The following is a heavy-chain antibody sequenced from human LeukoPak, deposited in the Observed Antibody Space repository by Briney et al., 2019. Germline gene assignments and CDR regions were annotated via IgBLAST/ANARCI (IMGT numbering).Heavy chain of an antibody. CDR2: IIPIFGTA. CDR3: ARGSGIVVVPDYYYYMDP. V-gene: IGHV1-69*05. D-gene: IGHD2-2*01. J-gene: IGHJ6*03. Sequence: ASVKVSCKASGGTFSSYAISWVRQAPGQGLEWMGGIIPIFGTANYAQKFQGRVTITTDESTSTAYMELSSLRSEDTAVYYCARGSGIVVVPDYYYYMDPWGKGTTVTVSS. CDR1: GGTFSSYA.